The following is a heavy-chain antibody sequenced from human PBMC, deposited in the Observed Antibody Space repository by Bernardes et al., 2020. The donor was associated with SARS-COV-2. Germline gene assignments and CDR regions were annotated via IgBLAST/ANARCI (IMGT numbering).Heavy chain of an antibody. J-gene: IGHJ6*02. CDR3: ARNVRSGYFDYYGMDV. CDR1: GFTFSSNY. Sequence: GSLRLSCAASGFTFSSNYMNWVRQAPGKGLEWVSSISSSGSYIYYADSVKGRFTISRDNAKNSLYLQMNSLRAEDTAVYYCARNVRSGYFDYYGMDVWGQGTTVTVSS. D-gene: IGHD3-3*01. V-gene: IGHV3-21*01. CDR2: ISSSGSYI.